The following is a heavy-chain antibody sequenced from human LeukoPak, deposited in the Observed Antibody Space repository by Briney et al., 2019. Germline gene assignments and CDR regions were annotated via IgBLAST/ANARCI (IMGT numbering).Heavy chain of an antibody. CDR3: ARVDLGFASTVPYYYYYYMDV. Sequence: ASVTVSCKASGYTFTSYGISWVRQAPGQGLEWMGWISGYNDNTNHAQSLQGRVTMTTEISTSTAYMELRSLRYDDTAVYYCARVDLGFASTVPYYYYYYMDVWGKGTTVTVSS. CDR1: GYTFTSYG. D-gene: IGHD4-11*01. CDR2: ISGYNDNT. J-gene: IGHJ6*03. V-gene: IGHV1-18*01.